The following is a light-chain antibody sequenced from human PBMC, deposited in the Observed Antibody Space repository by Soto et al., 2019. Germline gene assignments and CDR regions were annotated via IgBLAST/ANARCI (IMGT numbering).Light chain of an antibody. J-gene: IGKJ4*01. CDR1: QSVGSS. V-gene: IGKV3-11*01. CDR2: DAS. Sequence: EIVLTQSPATLSLSPGETATLSCRASQSVGSSLAWYQQKPGQTPRLLIYDASNRATGIPARFSGSGSGTDFTLTVSSLEPEDFAVYYCQQRSSWPLTFGGGTKVEI. CDR3: QQRSSWPLT.